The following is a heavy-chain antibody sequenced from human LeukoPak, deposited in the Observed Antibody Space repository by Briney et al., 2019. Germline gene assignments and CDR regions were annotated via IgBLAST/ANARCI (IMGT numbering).Heavy chain of an antibody. CDR2: INHSGST. J-gene: IGHJ4*02. V-gene: IGHV4-34*01. D-gene: IGHD3-22*01. CDR1: GGSFSGYY. Sequence: PSETLSLTCAVYGGSFSGYYWSWIRQPPGKGLEWIGEINHSGSTNYNPSLKSRVTMSVDTSKNQFSLKLSSVTAADTAVYYCASNTYYYDSSGYLKGYYFDYWGQGTLVTVSS. CDR3: ASNTYYYDSSGYLKGYYFDY.